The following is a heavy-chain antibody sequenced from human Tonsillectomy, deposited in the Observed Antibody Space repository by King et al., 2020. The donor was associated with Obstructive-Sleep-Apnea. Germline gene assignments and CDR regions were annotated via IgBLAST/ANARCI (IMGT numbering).Heavy chain of an antibody. Sequence: QLQESGPGLVKPSETLSLTCTVSGGSISSSSYYWGWIRQPPGKGLEWIGSIYYSGSLYYNPSLKSRVTISVDTSKNQFSLKLSSVTAADTAVYYCARSADTSMATNWFDPWGQGTLVTVSS. D-gene: IGHD5-18*01. V-gene: IGHV4-39*07. J-gene: IGHJ5*02. CDR2: IYYSGSL. CDR1: GGSISSSSYY. CDR3: ARSADTSMATNWFDP.